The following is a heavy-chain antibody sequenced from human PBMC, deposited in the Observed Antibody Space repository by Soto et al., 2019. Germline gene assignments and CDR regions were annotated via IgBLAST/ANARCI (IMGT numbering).Heavy chain of an antibody. CDR1: GFTFRSYW. V-gene: IGHV3-7*01. CDR2: IKQDGSEK. D-gene: IGHD3-16*01. J-gene: IGHJ5*02. Sequence: GGSLRLSCAASGFTFRSYWITWVRPAPGKGLEWVANIKQDGSEKYYVDSVKGRFTISRDNAKNSLDLQMNSLRAEDTAVYYCARGSEGLSAKYRFGSTMFDPWGQGTLVTVSS. CDR3: ARGSEGLSAKYRFGSTMFDP.